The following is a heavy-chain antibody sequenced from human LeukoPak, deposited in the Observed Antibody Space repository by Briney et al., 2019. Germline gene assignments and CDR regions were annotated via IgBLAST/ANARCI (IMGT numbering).Heavy chain of an antibody. J-gene: IGHJ5*02. CDR1: GYTFTSYG. Sequence: ASVKVSCKASGYTFTSYGISWVRQAPGQGLEWMGWISAYNGNTNYAQKLQGRVTMTTDTSTSTAYMELRSLRSDATAVYYCARARFGISWFDHWGQGTLVTVSS. V-gene: IGHV1-18*01. D-gene: IGHD3-10*02. CDR2: ISAYNGNT. CDR3: ARARFGISWFDH.